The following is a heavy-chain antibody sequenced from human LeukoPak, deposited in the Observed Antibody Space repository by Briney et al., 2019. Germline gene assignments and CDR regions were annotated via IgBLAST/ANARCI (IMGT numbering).Heavy chain of an antibody. CDR1: GFIFSSNA. CDR3: ARGRDKAYYYYYGLDV. J-gene: IGHJ6*02. Sequence: PGRSLRLSCAASGFIFSSNAMHWVRQAPGKGLEWVAGISYDGSNKYYADSVKGRFTISRDNSKNTLYLQMNSLRAEDTAMYYCARGRDKAYYYYYGLDVWGQGTTVTVSS. V-gene: IGHV3-30-3*01. D-gene: IGHD5-24*01. CDR2: ISYDGSNK.